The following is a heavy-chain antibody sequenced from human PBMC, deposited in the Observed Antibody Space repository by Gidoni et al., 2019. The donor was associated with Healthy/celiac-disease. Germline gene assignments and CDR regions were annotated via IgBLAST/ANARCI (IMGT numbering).Heavy chain of an antibody. CDR1: GYTFTGYY. D-gene: IGHD5-12*01. J-gene: IGHJ6*02. V-gene: IGHV1-2*02. CDR3: ASLRDGYNRLYYYGMDV. CDR2: INPNSGGT. Sequence: QVQLVQSGAEVKKPGASVKVSCKASGYTFTGYYMHRVRQAPGQGLEWMGWINPNSGGTNYAQKFQGRVTMTRDTSISTAYMELSRLRSDDTAVYYCASLRDGYNRLYYYGMDVWGQGTTVTVSS.